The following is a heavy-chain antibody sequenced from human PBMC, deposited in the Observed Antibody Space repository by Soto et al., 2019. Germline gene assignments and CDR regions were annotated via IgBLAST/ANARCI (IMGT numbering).Heavy chain of an antibody. J-gene: IGHJ5*02. CDR1: GGTFSRHA. Sequence: QVQLVQSGSEVKMPGSSVKVSCKTSGGTFSRHAINWVRQAPGQGLEWMGGIIPLFGTTNYAQKFKGRVTISAKDSTSTDYMEPSSHTSEDAAVYYCASADIHGRSRYFGFDPWGQGTLVTVSS. CDR2: IIPLFGTT. CDR3: ASADIHGRSRYFGFDP. D-gene: IGHD1-20*01. V-gene: IGHV1-69*01.